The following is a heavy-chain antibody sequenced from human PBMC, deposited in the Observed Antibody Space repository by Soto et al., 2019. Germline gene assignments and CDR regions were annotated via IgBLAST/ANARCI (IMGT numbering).Heavy chain of an antibody. Sequence: GGSLRLSCAASGFTFSSYAMSWVRQAPGKGLEWVAVISDDGSSTYYADSVKGRFTISRDNSKNTLYLQMNSLRAEDTAVYYCARALQDYYDSSGYNDYWGQGTLVTVSS. CDR1: GFTFSSYA. D-gene: IGHD3-22*01. CDR2: ISDDGSST. V-gene: IGHV3-23*01. CDR3: ARALQDYYDSSGYNDY. J-gene: IGHJ4*02.